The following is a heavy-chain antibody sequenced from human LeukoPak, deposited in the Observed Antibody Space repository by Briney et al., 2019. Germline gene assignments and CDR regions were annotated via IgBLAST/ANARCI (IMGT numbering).Heavy chain of an antibody. J-gene: IGHJ4*02. CDR2: ISGSGGST. Sequence: GGSLRLSCAASGFTFSSYAMSWVRQAPGKGLEWVSAISGSGGSTYYADSVKGRFTISRDNSKNTLYLQMNSLRAEDTAVYYCAKCSGGSCYSGPFDYWGQGTLVTVSS. D-gene: IGHD2-15*01. CDR1: GFTFSSYA. V-gene: IGHV3-23*01. CDR3: AKCSGGSCYSGPFDY.